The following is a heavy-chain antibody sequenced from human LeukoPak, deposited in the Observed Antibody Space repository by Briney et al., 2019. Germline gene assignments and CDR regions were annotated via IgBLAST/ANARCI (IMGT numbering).Heavy chain of an antibody. Sequence: PGGSLRLSRAASGFPFNNYWMSWVRQAPGKGLEWVANINQDGSGKYYVDSVKGRFTISIDNAKNSLYLQMNSLRAEDTAGYYCAREREFDLWEVFDKWGQGTLVTVSS. J-gene: IGHJ4*02. CDR1: GFPFNNYW. CDR2: INQDGSGK. V-gene: IGHV3-7*01. D-gene: IGHD1-26*01. CDR3: AREREFDLWEVFDK.